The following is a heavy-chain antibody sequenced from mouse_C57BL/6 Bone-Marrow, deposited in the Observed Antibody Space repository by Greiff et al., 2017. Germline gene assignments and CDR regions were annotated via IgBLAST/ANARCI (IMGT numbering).Heavy chain of an antibody. CDR2: IDPSDSYT. V-gene: IGHV1-69*01. Sequence: QVQLKQPGAELVMPGASVKLSCKASGYTFTSYWMHWVKQRPGQGLEWIGEIDPSDSYTNYNQKFKGKSTLTVDKSSSTAYMQLSSLTSEDSAVYYCARTGPLITTVVALDYWGQGTTLTVSS. CDR3: ARTGPLITTVVALDY. J-gene: IGHJ2*01. CDR1: GYTFTSYW. D-gene: IGHD1-1*01.